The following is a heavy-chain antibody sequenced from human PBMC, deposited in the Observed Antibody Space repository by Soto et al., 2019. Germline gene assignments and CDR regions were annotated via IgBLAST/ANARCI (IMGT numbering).Heavy chain of an antibody. CDR2: IYYSGST. CDR1: GGSVSSGSYY. J-gene: IGHJ6*02. D-gene: IGHD6-19*01. Sequence: QVQLQESGPGLVKPSETLSLTCTVSGGSVSSGSYYCSWIRQPPGKGLEWIGYIYYSGSTNYNPSLKSRVTISVDTPKNQFSLRLGSVTAADTAVYYCARGIEGWYQGRYYYGMDVWGQGTRVPVSS. CDR3: ARGIEGWYQGRYYYGMDV. V-gene: IGHV4-61*01.